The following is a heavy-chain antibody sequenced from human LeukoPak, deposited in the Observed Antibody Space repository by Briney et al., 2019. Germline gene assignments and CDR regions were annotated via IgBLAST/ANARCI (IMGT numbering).Heavy chain of an antibody. V-gene: IGHV2-5*02. D-gene: IGHD3-22*01. CDR1: GFSLSTSGVG. CDR2: ISWDDDK. J-gene: IGHJ4*02. Sequence: SGPTLVNPTQTLTLTCTFSGFSLSTSGVGVGWIRQPPGKALEWLALISWDDDKRYSPSLKSRLTITKDTSKNQVVLTMTNMDPVGTATYYCAQVGDYYDSSGYYYGSYFDYWGQGTLVTVSS. CDR3: AQVGDYYDSSGYYYGSYFDY.